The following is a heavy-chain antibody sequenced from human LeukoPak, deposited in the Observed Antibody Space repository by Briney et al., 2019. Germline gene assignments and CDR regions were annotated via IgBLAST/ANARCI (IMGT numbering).Heavy chain of an antibody. D-gene: IGHD5-24*01. CDR3: AKRGRDGYNWGWFDP. V-gene: IGHV3-30*02. CDR2: IRYDGSNK. J-gene: IGHJ5*02. Sequence: GGSLRLSCAASGFTFSSYGMHWVRQAPGKGLEWVALIRYDGSNKYYADSVKGRFTISRDNSKNTLYLQMNSLRAEDTAVYYCAKRGRDGYNWGWFDPWGQGTLVTVSS. CDR1: GFTFSSYG.